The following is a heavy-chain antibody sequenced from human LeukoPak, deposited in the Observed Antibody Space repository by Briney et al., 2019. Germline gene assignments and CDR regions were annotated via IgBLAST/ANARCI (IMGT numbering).Heavy chain of an antibody. D-gene: IGHD3-10*01. CDR2: INHSGST. J-gene: IGHJ5*02. Sequence: SETLSLTCAVYGGSFSGYYWSWIRQPPGKGLEWIGEINHSGSTNYNPSLKSRVTISVDTSKNQFSLKLSSVTAADTAVYYCARGNRYYGSGSYYNRPWGWFDPWGQGTLVTVSS. CDR1: GGSFSGYY. CDR3: ARGNRYYGSGSYYNRPWGWFDP. V-gene: IGHV4-34*01.